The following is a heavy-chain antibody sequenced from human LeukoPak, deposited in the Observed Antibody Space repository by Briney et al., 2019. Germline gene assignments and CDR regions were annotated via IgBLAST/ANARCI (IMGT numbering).Heavy chain of an antibody. Sequence: SSETLSLTCSVSGGSVSSSSYYWSWIRQPPGKGLEWIGCIYYSGSTYYNPSLKSRLTISGDTSKNQFSLRLSSVTAADTAVYYCARGTWSSSIDYWGQGTLVTVSS. V-gene: IGHV4-30-4*01. J-gene: IGHJ4*02. CDR3: ARGTWSSSIDY. CDR2: IYYSGST. D-gene: IGHD6-6*01. CDR1: GGSVSSSSYY.